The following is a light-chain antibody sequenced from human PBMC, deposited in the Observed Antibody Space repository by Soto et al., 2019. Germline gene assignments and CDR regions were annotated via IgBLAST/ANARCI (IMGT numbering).Light chain of an antibody. CDR3: QQYDNSPQT. CDR2: GAS. J-gene: IGKJ1*01. CDR1: QSVSSSY. V-gene: IGKV3-20*01. Sequence: EIVLTQSPGTLSLSPGVRATLSCRASQSVSSSYLAWYQQKPGQAPRLLIYGASSRATGIPDRFSGSGSGTDFTLTISRLEPEDFAVYYCQQYDNSPQTFGQGTKVEIK.